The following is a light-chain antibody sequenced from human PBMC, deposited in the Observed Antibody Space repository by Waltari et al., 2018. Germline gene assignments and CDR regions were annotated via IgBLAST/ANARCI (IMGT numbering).Light chain of an antibody. CDR1: QSVTSN. CDR3: LQYNDWPPWT. CDR2: GAS. V-gene: IGKV3-15*01. Sequence: EIVMTQSPATLSVSPGERATLSCRASQSVTSNLAWYQQKPGQAPRLLIFGASTRATDIPARFSGSAYGTEFTLTISSLQSEDFAVYYCLQYNDWPPWTFGQGTKVEIK. J-gene: IGKJ1*01.